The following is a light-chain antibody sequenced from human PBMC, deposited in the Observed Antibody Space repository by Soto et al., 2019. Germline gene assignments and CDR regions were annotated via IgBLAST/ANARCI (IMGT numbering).Light chain of an antibody. V-gene: IGKV1-5*03. Sequence: DIQMTQSPSTLSASVGDRVTITCRASQSISSWLAWYQQKPGKAPKLLIYKASSLESGVPSRFSGTGSGTAFTLTISRLQPDDFATYYCQQYNSYPTFGQGTKVEIQ. CDR2: KAS. J-gene: IGKJ1*01. CDR3: QQYNSYPT. CDR1: QSISSW.